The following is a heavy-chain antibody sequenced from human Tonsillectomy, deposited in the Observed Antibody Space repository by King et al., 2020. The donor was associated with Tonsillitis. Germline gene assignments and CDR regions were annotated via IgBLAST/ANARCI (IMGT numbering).Heavy chain of an antibody. V-gene: IGHV3-48*03. CDR2: ISIGGTTI. D-gene: IGHD4/OR15-4a*01. CDR3: VGVRTPNYSYYMDV. CDR1: GFTFSSYE. Sequence: GQLVQSGGGLVQPGGSLRLSCAASGFTFSSYEMNWVRQAPGKGLDWVSYISIGGTTIYYADSVKGRFTISRDNAKNSLYLQMNSLRAEDTAVYYCVGVRTPNYSYYMDVWGKGTTVTVSS. J-gene: IGHJ6*03.